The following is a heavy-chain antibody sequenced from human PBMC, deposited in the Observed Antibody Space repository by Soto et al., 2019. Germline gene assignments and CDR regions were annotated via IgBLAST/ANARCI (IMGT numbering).Heavy chain of an antibody. V-gene: IGHV1-3*01. Sequence: GSGEVSCKGSGYTFTGYGMYLGGQAPGQRLEWMGWINAGNGNTKYSQKFQGRVTITRDTSASTAYMELSSLRSEDTAVYYCARAVAVAADFDYWGQGTLVTVSS. CDR1: GYTFTGYG. J-gene: IGHJ4*02. CDR2: INAGNGNT. CDR3: ARAVAVAADFDY. D-gene: IGHD6-19*01.